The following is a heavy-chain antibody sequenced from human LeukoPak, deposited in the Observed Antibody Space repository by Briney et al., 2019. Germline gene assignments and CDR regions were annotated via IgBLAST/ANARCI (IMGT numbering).Heavy chain of an antibody. D-gene: IGHD6-13*01. CDR2: VSYSGST. CDR3: AGATIAEAGFSFDI. V-gene: IGHV4-61*01. J-gene: IGHJ4*02. CDR1: GGSISSSSYY. Sequence: TSETLSLTCTVSGGSISSSSYYWTWIRQPPGKPLEWIGYVSYSGSTNYNPSLNSRVTISVDTSKNQFSLKLTSVTAADTALYYCAGATIAEAGFSFDIWGQGTLVTVSS.